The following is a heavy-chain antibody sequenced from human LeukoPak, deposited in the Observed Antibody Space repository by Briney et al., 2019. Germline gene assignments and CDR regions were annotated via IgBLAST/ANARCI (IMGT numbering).Heavy chain of an antibody. Sequence: PSETLSLTCTVSGGSTSSYYWSWIRQPPGKGLEWIGYIYYSGSTNYNPSLKSRVTISVDTSKNQFSLKLSSVTAADTAVYYCARDYYDSSGYYYGLDYWGQGTLVTVSS. CDR1: GGSTSSYY. J-gene: IGHJ4*02. CDR3: ARDYYDSSGYYYGLDY. D-gene: IGHD3-22*01. V-gene: IGHV4-59*01. CDR2: IYYSGST.